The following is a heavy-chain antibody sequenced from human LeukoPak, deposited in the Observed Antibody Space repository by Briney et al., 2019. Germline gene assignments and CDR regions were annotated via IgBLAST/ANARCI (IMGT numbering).Heavy chain of an antibody. CDR2: IRYDGSNK. CDR3: AKTALVVPAAPRNWFDP. D-gene: IGHD2-2*01. CDR1: GFTFSSCG. J-gene: IGHJ5*02. V-gene: IGHV3-30*02. Sequence: GGSLRLSCAASGFTFSSCGMHWVRQAPGKGLEWVAFIRYDGSNKYYADSVKGRFTISRDNSKNTLYLQMNSLRAEDTAVYYCAKTALVVPAAPRNWFDPWGQGTLVTVSS.